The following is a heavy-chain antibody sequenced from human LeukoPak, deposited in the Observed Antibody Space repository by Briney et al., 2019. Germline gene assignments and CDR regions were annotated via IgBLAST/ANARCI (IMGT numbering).Heavy chain of an antibody. CDR2: ISWNSGSI. V-gene: IGHV3-9*01. Sequence: GGSLRLSCAASGFTFDDYAMHWVRQAPGKGLEWVSGISWNSGSIGYADSVRGRFTISRDNAKNSLYLQMNSLRAEDAALYYCAKGLDSSGYFLLDYWGQGTLVTVSS. D-gene: IGHD3-22*01. CDR1: GFTFDDYA. J-gene: IGHJ4*02. CDR3: AKGLDSSGYFLLDY.